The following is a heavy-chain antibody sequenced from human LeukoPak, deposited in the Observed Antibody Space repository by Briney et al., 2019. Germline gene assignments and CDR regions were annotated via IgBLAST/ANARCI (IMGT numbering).Heavy chain of an antibody. D-gene: IGHD2-15*01. Sequence: ASVKVSCKASGYTFTSYAMNWVRQAPGQGLEWMGWINTNTGNPTYAQGFTGRFVFSLDTSVSTAYLQISSLKAEDTAVYYCARIVVVAATPVYYYGMDVWGQGTTVTVSS. CDR2: INTNTGNP. CDR3: ARIVVVAATPVYYYGMDV. J-gene: IGHJ6*02. V-gene: IGHV7-4-1*02. CDR1: GYTFTSYA.